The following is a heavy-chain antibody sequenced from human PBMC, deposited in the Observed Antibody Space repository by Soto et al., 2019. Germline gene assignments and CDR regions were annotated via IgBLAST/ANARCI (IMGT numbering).Heavy chain of an antibody. Sequence: QVQLQESGPGLVKPSQTLSLTCTVSGGSINSGGYYWIWIRPHPGKGLEWIGYIYNSGSTYYNPSLTSRVTIPVDTSKNQFSLKLSSVTAADTAVYCCARGITMVRGVIHTPYFDYWGQGTLVTVSS. J-gene: IGHJ4*02. CDR1: GGSINSGGYY. CDR2: IYNSGST. V-gene: IGHV4-31*03. D-gene: IGHD3-10*01. CDR3: ARGITMVRGVIHTPYFDY.